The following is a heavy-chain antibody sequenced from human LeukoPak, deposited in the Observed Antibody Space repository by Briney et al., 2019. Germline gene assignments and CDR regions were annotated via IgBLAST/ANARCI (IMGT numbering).Heavy chain of an antibody. CDR1: GYTLTELS. CDR2: FDPEDGET. Sequence: ASVKVSRKVSGYTLTELSMHWVRQAPGKGLEWMGGFDPEDGETIYAQKFQGRVTMTEDTSTDTAYMELSSLRSEDTAVYYCATVGPDPIAAAGTFDYWGQGTLVTVSS. D-gene: IGHD6-13*01. J-gene: IGHJ4*02. V-gene: IGHV1-24*01. CDR3: ATVGPDPIAAAGTFDY.